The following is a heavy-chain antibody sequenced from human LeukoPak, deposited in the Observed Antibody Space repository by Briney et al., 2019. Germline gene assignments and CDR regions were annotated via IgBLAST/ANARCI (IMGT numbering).Heavy chain of an antibody. J-gene: IGHJ3*02. CDR1: GGTFSSYA. Sequence: ASVKVSCKASGGTFSSYAISWVRQAPGQGLEWMGRIIPIFGTANYAQKFQGRVTITTDESTSTAYMELSSLRSEDTAVYYCARIEYSSSSDAFDIWGQGTMVTFSS. D-gene: IGHD6-6*01. CDR2: IIPIFGTA. CDR3: ARIEYSSSSDAFDI. V-gene: IGHV1-69*05.